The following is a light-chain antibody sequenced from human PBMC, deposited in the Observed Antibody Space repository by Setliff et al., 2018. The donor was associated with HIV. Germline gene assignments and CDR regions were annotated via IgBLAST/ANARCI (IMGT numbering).Light chain of an antibody. CDR2: EIN. CDR3: SSNTSSSPLYV. CDR1: SSDVGDFQS. J-gene: IGLJ1*01. V-gene: IGLV2-14*01. Sequence: QSVLTQPASVSGSPGQSITISCTGISSDVGDFQSVSWYKQHPGKAPKLMIYEINDRPSGVSNRFSGSKSGNTASLTISRLQAEDEADHFCSSNTSSSPLYVFATGTKV.